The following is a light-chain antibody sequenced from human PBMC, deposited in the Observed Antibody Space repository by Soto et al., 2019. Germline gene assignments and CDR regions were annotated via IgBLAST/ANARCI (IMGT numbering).Light chain of an antibody. V-gene: IGKV3-15*01. CDR2: TAS. CDR1: QSVSRN. J-gene: IGKJ2*01. Sequence: EIVMTQSPATLSVSPGESATLSCTASQSVSRNLAWYQHKPGQAPRLLLYTASTRATGIPARFSGSGSETEFTLTISGLQSEDVAVYYCQKYHNGPPLTCGQGTKLEI. CDR3: QKYHNGPPLT.